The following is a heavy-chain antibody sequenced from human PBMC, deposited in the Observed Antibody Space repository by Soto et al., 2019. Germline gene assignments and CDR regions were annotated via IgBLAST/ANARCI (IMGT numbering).Heavy chain of an antibody. D-gene: IGHD2-15*01. J-gene: IGHJ6*02. CDR3: TRVSGGGYYYGMDV. Sequence: SETLSLTCIVSGDSIGSYYGSWIRRPPGKGLEWIGHIYYSGSTNYNPSLKSRVTISLDTSKNQFSLKLTSVTAADTAVYYCTRVSGGGYYYGMDVWGQGTTVTVSS. CDR1: GDSIGSYY. CDR2: IYYSGST. V-gene: IGHV4-59*01.